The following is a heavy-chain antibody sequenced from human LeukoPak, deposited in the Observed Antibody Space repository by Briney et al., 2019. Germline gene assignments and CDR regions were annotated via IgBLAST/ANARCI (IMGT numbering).Heavy chain of an antibody. J-gene: IGHJ5*02. CDR2: ISWNSGSM. V-gene: IGHV3-9*01. CDR1: GFTFDDYA. CDR3: ARVLTGSWDWFDP. Sequence: GGSLRLSCAASGFTFDDYAMHWVRQAPGKGLEWVSGISWNSGSMDYADSVKGRFTISRDNAKNSLYLQMNSLRAEDTAVYYCARVLTGSWDWFDPWGQGTLVTVSS. D-gene: IGHD2-8*02.